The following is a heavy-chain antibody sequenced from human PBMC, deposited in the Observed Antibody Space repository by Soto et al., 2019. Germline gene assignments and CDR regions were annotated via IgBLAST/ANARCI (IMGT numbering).Heavy chain of an antibody. CDR1: GGSISSSSYY. V-gene: IGHV4-39*02. J-gene: IGHJ4*02. CDR3: ARDPLSGAIDY. CDR2: IYYSGST. D-gene: IGHD7-27*01. Sequence: SETLSLTCTVSGGSISSSSYYWGWIRQPPGKGLEWIGSIYYSGSTYYNPSLKSRVTISVDTSKNQFSLKLSSVTAADTAVYYCARDPLSGAIDYWGQGTLVTVSS.